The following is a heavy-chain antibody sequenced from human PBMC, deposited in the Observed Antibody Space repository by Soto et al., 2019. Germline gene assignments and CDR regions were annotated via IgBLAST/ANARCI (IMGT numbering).Heavy chain of an antibody. V-gene: IGHV3-74*01. CDR3: ARDGDVNTGFGKDY. CDR1: GFSFSRYW. Sequence: VGSLRLSCVASGFSFSRYWMHWVRQAPGKGLEWVSRIKSDGTSTSYVDSVKGRFTTSRDNSKNTLYLQMTSLSAEDTAMYYCARDGDVNTGFGKDYWGQGTLVTVSS. CDR2: IKSDGTST. J-gene: IGHJ4*02. D-gene: IGHD3-16*01.